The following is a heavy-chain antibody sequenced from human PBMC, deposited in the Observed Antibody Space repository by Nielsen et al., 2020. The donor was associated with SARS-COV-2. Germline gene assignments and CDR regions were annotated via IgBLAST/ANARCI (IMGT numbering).Heavy chain of an antibody. CDR3: ARAVAGNYYYGMDV. Sequence: GGSLRLSCAASGFTFSDYYMSWIRQAPGKGLEWVSYISSSSSTIYYADSVKGRFTISRDNSKNTLYLQMNSLRAEDTAVYYCARAVAGNYYYGMDVWGQGTTVTVSS. CDR1: GFTFSDYY. J-gene: IGHJ6*02. CDR2: ISSSSSTI. D-gene: IGHD6-19*01. V-gene: IGHV3-11*04.